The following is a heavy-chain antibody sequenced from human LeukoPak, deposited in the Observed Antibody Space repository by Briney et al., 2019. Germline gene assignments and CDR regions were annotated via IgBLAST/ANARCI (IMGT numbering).Heavy chain of an antibody. Sequence: PGGSLRLSCAASGFTFSSYWLSWVRQAPGKGLEWVANIKQDGSEKYYVDSVKGRVTISRDNAENSLYLQMNSLRAEDTAVYYCARGAHDSSGYYYESFDYWGQGTLVTVSS. V-gene: IGHV3-7*01. CDR1: GFTFSSYW. CDR2: IKQDGSEK. D-gene: IGHD3-22*01. J-gene: IGHJ4*02. CDR3: ARGAHDSSGYYYESFDY.